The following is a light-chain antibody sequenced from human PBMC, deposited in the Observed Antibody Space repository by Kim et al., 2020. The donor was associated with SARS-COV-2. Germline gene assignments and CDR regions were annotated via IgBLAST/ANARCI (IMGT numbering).Light chain of an antibody. CDR3: GTWDSSLSAVV. J-gene: IGLJ2*01. Sequence: GQKGTISCSGSSSNIVSNYVSWYQQLPGTAPKLLIYDNNKRPSGIPDRFSGSKSGTSATLGITGLQTGDEADYYCGTWDSSLSAVVFGGGTQLTVL. V-gene: IGLV1-51*01. CDR1: SSNIVSNY. CDR2: DNN.